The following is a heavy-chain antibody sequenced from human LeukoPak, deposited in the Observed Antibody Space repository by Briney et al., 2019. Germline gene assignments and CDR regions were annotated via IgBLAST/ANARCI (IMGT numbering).Heavy chain of an antibody. Sequence: GGSLRLSCSASGFTFSSYAMHWVRQAPGKGLEYVSAISSNGGSTYYADSVKGRFTISRDNSKNTLYLQMSSLRAEDTAVYYCVKGARLTYYDFWSGYSYYFDYWGQGTLVTVSS. CDR3: VKGARLTYYDFWSGYSYYFDY. J-gene: IGHJ4*02. V-gene: IGHV3-64D*06. CDR1: GFTFSSYA. CDR2: ISSNGGST. D-gene: IGHD3-3*01.